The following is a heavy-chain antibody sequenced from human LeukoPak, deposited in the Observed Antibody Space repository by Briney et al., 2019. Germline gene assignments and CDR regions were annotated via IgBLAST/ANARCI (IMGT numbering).Heavy chain of an antibody. CDR1: GFTFSSYG. D-gene: IGHD3-10*01. V-gene: IGHV3-30*18. CDR3: AKGVDGSGSCYLDY. Sequence: GRSLRLSCAASGFTFSSYGIHWVRQAPGKGLEWVAVISYDGSNKYYADSVKGRFTISRDNSKNTLYLQMNSLRAEDTAVYYCAKGVDGSGSCYLDYWGQGTLVTVSS. CDR2: ISYDGSNK. J-gene: IGHJ4*02.